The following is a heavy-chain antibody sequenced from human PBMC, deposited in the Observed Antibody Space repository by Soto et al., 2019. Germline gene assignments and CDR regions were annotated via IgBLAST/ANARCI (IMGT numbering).Heavy chain of an antibody. CDR1: GFTFSSYA. J-gene: IGHJ4*02. D-gene: IGHD3-22*01. CDR2: ISGSGGST. V-gene: IGHV3-23*01. CDR3: ANDLVINMIVVAPGY. Sequence: PGGSLRLSCAASGFTFSSYAMSWVRQAPGKGLEWVSAISGSGGSTYYADSVKGRFTISRDNSKNTLYLQMNSLRAEDTAVYYCANDLVINMIVVAPGYCGQGTLLTVAS.